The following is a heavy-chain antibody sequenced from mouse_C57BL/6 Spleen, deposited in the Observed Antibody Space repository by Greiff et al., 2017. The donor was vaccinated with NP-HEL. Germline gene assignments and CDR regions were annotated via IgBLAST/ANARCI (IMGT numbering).Heavy chain of an antibody. J-gene: IGHJ1*03. CDR1: GYTFTSYW. D-gene: IGHD1-1*01. Sequence: VQLQQPGAELVRPGSSVKLSCKASGYTFTSYWMHWVKQRPIQGLEWIGNIDPSDSETHYNQKFKDKATLTVDKSSSTAYMQLSSLTSEDSAVYYCALSYYGSSYWYFDVWGTGTTVTVSS. CDR3: ALSYYGSSYWYFDV. CDR2: IDPSDSET. V-gene: IGHV1-52*01.